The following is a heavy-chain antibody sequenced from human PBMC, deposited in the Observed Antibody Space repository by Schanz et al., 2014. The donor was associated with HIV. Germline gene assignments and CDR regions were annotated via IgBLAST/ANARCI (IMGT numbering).Heavy chain of an antibody. CDR2: ISSSGTYR. CDR1: GFTFSGYT. V-gene: IGHV3-21*04. Sequence: EVQLVESGGGLVKPGESLRLSCAGSGFTFSGYTMNWVRQAPGKGLEWVSSISSSGTYRYYADSVKGRFTISRDNAKNSLFLQMDSLRAEDTAVYYCARSSGWRVFDYWGQGTLVTVSS. CDR3: ARSSGWRVFDY. J-gene: IGHJ4*02. D-gene: IGHD6-19*01.